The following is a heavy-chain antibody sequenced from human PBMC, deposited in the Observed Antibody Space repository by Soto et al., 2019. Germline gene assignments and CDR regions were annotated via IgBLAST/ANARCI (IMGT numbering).Heavy chain of an antibody. CDR3: TGPYYDSSGYPDATFDY. CDR1: GFTFSGSA. V-gene: IGHV3-73*01. J-gene: IGHJ4*02. Sequence: LRLSCAASGFTFSGSAMHWVRQASGKGLEWVGRIRSKANSYATAYAASVKGRFTISRDDSKNTAYLQMNSLKTEDTAVYYCTGPYYDSSGYPDATFDYWGQGTLVTVS. D-gene: IGHD3-22*01. CDR2: IRSKANSYAT.